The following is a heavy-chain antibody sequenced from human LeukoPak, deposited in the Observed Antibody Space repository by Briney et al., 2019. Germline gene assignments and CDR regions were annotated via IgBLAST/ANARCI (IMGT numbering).Heavy chain of an antibody. D-gene: IGHD3-3*01. CDR2: IYYSGST. CDR1: GGSISSGGYY. J-gene: IGHJ5*02. CDR3: ARESIGSITTLDP. V-gene: IGHV4-31*03. Sequence: PSQTLSLTCTVSGGSISSGGYYWSWIRQHPGKGLEWIGYIYYSGSTYYNPSLKSRVTISVDASKNQFSLKLSSVTAADTAVYYCARESIGSITTLDPWGQGTLVTVSS.